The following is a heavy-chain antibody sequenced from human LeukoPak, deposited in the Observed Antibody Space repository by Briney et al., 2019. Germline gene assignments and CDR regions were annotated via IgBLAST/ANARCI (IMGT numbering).Heavy chain of an antibody. Sequence: PGGSLRLSRAASGFTFSDYYMSWIRQAPGKGLEWVSYISSSGSTIYYADSVKGRFTISRDNAKNSLYLQMNSLRAEDTAVYYCATGDHYYDSSGYRPYFDYWGQGTLVTVSS. CDR2: ISSSGSTI. V-gene: IGHV3-11*01. CDR3: ATGDHYYDSSGYRPYFDY. J-gene: IGHJ4*02. D-gene: IGHD3-22*01. CDR1: GFTFSDYY.